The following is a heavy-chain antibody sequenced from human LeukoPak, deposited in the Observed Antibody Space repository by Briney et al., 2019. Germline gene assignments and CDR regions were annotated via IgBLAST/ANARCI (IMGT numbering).Heavy chain of an antibody. J-gene: IGHJ4*02. CDR2: IIPIFGTA. D-gene: IGHD3-16*02. CDR1: GGTFSSYA. CDR3: ARDAYDYVWGSYRRAGYYFDH. Sequence: SVKVSCKASGGTFSSYAISWVRQAPGQGLEWMGRIIPIFGTANYAQKFQGRVTITTDESTSTAYMELSSLRSEDTAVYYCARDAYDYVWGSYRRAGYYFDHWGQGTLVTVSS. V-gene: IGHV1-69*05.